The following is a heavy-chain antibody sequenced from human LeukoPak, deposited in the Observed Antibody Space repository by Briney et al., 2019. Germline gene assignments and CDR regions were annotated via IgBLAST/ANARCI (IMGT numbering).Heavy chain of an antibody. CDR3: AKNLYSSGWSGLDY. Sequence: GGSLRLSCAASGFTFSSYGMYWVRQAPGKELEWVAVIWHDGSDKYYADSVKGRFTISRDNPKNTLYLQMNSLRGEDTAVYYCAKNLYSSGWSGLDYWGQGTLVTVSS. V-gene: IGHV3-33*06. J-gene: IGHJ4*02. CDR2: IWHDGSDK. D-gene: IGHD6-19*01. CDR1: GFTFSSYG.